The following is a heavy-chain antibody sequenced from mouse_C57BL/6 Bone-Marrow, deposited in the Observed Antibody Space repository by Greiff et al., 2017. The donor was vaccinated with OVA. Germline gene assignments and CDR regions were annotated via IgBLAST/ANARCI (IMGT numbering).Heavy chain of an antibody. CDR3: TRDGLRVPFDY. V-gene: IGHV5-9-1*02. CDR2: ISSGGDYI. D-gene: IGHD3-2*02. CDR1: GFTFSSYA. J-gene: IGHJ2*01. Sequence: EVKLMESGEGLVKPGGSLKLSCAASGFTFSSYAMSWVRQTPEKRLEWVAYISSGGDYIYYADTVKGRFTISRDNARNTLYLQMSSLKSEDTAMYYCTRDGLRVPFDYWGQGTTLTVSS.